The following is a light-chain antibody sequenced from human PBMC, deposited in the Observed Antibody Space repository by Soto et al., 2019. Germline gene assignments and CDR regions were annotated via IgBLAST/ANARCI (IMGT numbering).Light chain of an antibody. CDR2: DVS. CDR3: QQYNSYGYT. V-gene: IGKV1-5*01. J-gene: IGKJ2*01. Sequence: DIQMTQSPSTLSASVGDRVTITCRASQSISRSLAWYQQKPGKAPNLLIYDVSSLESGVPSRFSGSGFGTEFTLTISSLQPDDFATYYCQQYNSYGYTFGQGTKLEIK. CDR1: QSISRS.